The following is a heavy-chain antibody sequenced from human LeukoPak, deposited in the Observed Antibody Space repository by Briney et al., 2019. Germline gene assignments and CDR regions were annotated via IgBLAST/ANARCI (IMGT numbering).Heavy chain of an antibody. D-gene: IGHD4-23*01. CDR1: GYTFTGYY. V-gene: IGHV1-46*01. CDR3: ARQGTTVVTPPYSWFDP. J-gene: IGHJ5*02. Sequence: ASVKVSCKASGYTFTGYYMHWVRQAPGQGLEWMGWINPSGGSTSYAQKFQGRVTMTRDTSTSTVYMELSSLRSEDTAVYYCARQGTTVVTPPYSWFDPWGQGTLVIVSS. CDR2: INPSGGST.